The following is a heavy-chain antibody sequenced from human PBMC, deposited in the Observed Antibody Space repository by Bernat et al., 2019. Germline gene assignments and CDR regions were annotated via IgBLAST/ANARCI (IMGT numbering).Heavy chain of an antibody. CDR3: ARLPGTRNSCYYMDV. D-gene: IGHD1-1*01. CDR1: GGSFSGYY. J-gene: IGHJ6*03. V-gene: IGHV4-34*01. Sequence: QVQLQQWGAGLLKPSETLSLTCAVYGGSFSGYYWSWIRQPPGKGLEWIGEINHSGSTNYNPSLKSRVTISVDTSKNQFSLKLSSVTAADTAVYYCARLPGTRNSCYYMDVWGKGTTVTVSS. CDR2: INHSGST.